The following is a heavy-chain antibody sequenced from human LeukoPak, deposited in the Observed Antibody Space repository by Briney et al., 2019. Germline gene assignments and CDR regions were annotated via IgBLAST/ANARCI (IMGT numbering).Heavy chain of an antibody. D-gene: IGHD3-3*01. CDR2: INPNSGGT. J-gene: IGHJ4*02. V-gene: IGHV1-2*02. Sequence: ASVKVSCKASGYTFTGYYMHWVRQAPGQGLEWMGWINPNSGGTNYAQKFQGRVTMTRDTSISTAYMELRSLRSDDTAVYYCARANRRWSGYLISGYYFDYWGQGTLVTVSS. CDR3: ARANRRWSGYLISGYYFDY. CDR1: GYTFTGYY.